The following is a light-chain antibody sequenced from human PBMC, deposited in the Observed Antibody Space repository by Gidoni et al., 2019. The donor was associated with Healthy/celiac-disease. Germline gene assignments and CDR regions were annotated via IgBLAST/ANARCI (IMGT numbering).Light chain of an antibody. CDR3: QQGYSTTWT. V-gene: IGKV1-39*01. Sequence: DIQMTQSPSSLSASVGDRVTITCRASQSISSYLNWYQQKPGKAPKLLIYAASSLQSGVPSRFSGSGSGTDFTLTISSLQPEDFATYYCQQGYSTTWTFGQGTKVKIK. CDR1: QSISSY. J-gene: IGKJ1*01. CDR2: AAS.